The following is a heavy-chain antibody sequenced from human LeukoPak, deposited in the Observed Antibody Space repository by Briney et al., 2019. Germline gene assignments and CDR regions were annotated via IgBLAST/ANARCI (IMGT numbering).Heavy chain of an antibody. CDR3: ARGFWSGYYHDY. Sequence: SETLSLTCTVSGGSISSGSYYWSWIRQPAGKGLEWIGRIYTSGSTNYNPSLKSRVTISVDTSKNQFSLKLSSVTAADTAVYYCARGFWSGYYHDYWGRGTLVTVSS. V-gene: IGHV4-61*02. CDR2: IYTSGST. D-gene: IGHD3-3*01. J-gene: IGHJ4*02. CDR1: GGSISSGSYY.